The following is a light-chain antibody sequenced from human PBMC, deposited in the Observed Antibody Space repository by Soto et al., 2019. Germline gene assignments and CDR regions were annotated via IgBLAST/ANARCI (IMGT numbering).Light chain of an antibody. CDR3: QQYNNWPPIT. J-gene: IGKJ5*01. Sequence: EIVMTQSPATLSVSPGDRATLSCRASQSVGSNLAWYQQKPGQAPRLLIYGAFTRANGIPARFSGSGSGTEFTLTISSLQSEDFAVYYCQQYNNWPPITFGQGTRLEIK. CDR2: GAF. CDR1: QSVGSN. V-gene: IGKV3-15*01.